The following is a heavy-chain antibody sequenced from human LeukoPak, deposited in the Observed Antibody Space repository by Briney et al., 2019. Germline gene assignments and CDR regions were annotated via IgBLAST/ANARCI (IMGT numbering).Heavy chain of an antibody. Sequence: GASVKVSCKASGGTFSSYAISWVRQAPGQGLEWMGRIILILGIANYAQKFQGRVTITADKSTSTAYMELSSLRSEDTAVYYCARDPGDYDSSGYPPVWGQGTLVTVSS. CDR1: GGTFSSYA. V-gene: IGHV1-69*04. CDR2: IILILGIA. J-gene: IGHJ4*02. CDR3: ARDPGDYDSSGYPPV. D-gene: IGHD3-22*01.